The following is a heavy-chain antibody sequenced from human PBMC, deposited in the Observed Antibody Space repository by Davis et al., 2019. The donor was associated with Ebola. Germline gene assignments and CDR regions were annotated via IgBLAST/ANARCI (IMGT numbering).Heavy chain of an antibody. CDR1: GGSFSGYY. V-gene: IGHV4-34*01. D-gene: IGHD4-23*01. J-gene: IGHJ4*02. CDR2: INHSGST. CDR3: ARASYGGNSGLCY. Sequence: SETLSLTCAVYGGSFSGYYWSWIRQPPGKGLEWIGEINHSGSTNYNPSLKSRVTISVDTSKNQFSLKLSSVTAADTAVYYCARASYGGNSGLCYWGQGTLVTVSS.